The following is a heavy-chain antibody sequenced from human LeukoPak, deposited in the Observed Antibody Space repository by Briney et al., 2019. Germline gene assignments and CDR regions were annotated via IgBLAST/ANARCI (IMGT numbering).Heavy chain of an antibody. V-gene: IGHV4-61*02. J-gene: IGHJ6*03. D-gene: IGHD3-16*01. CDR1: GDSISSGSFY. Sequence: SETLSLTCTVSGDSISSGSFYWSWIRQPAGKGLEWIGRIDTNGNTKYNPSLKSRVTISVDTSKNQFSLKLSSVTAADTAMYYCARVKDPGGYYYYYYMDVWGKGTTVTVSS. CDR2: IDTNGNT. CDR3: ARVKDPGGYYYYYYMDV.